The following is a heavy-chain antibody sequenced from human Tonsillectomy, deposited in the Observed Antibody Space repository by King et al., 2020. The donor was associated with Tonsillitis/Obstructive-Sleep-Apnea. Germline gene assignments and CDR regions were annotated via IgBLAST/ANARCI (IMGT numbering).Heavy chain of an antibody. D-gene: IGHD1-1*01. CDR1: GFSLSTSGVG. CDR2: IYWDDDK. J-gene: IGHJ5*02. V-gene: IGHV2-5*02. Sequence: FTLKESGPTLVKPTQTLTLTCTFSGFSLSTSGVGVGWIRQPPGEALEGLALIYWDDDKRYSPSLKRRFTITKDTSRNPVVLTMTNMDPVETATYYCAPSDSFYKSFDPGGQGTLVTVSS. CDR3: APSDSFYKSFDP.